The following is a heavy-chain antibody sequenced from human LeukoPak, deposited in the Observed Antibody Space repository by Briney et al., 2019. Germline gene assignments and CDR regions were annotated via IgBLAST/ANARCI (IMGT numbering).Heavy chain of an antibody. CDR3: ARDRSGSSPFDY. D-gene: IGHD1-26*01. CDR2: INPNSGDT. J-gene: IGHJ4*02. V-gene: IGHV1-46*01. CDR1: GYKFTSHY. Sequence: ASVKVSCKASGYKFTSHYIHWVRQAPGQGLEWMGIINPNSGDTVFAQKLQGRVTMTRDTSTSTVYMELSSLRSDDTAIYYCARDRSGSSPFDYGGQGTLVTISS.